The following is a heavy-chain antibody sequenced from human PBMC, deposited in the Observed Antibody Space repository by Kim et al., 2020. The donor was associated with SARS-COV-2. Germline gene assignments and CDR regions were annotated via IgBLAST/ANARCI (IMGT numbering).Heavy chain of an antibody. V-gene: IGHV3-30*03. CDR3: ATQGGDSSGYYSMDY. Sequence: GGSLRLSCAASGFTFSSYGMHWVRQAPGKGLEWVAVISYDGSKKYYADSVKGRFTISRDNSKNTLYLQMNSLRAEDTAVYYCATQGGDSSGYYSMDYWGQGTLVTVSS. J-gene: IGHJ4*02. D-gene: IGHD3-22*01. CDR1: GFTFSSYG. CDR2: ISYDGSKK.